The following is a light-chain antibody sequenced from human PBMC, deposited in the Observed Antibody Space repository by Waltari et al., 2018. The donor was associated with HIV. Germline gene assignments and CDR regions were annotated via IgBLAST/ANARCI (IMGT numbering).Light chain of an antibody. CDR1: SSNIGIYT. Sequence: QSVLTQPPSASGTPGQRVTISCSGSSSNIGIYTVTWYLHPPGTAPKLLIYSNNQRPSGVPDRFSGSKSGTSASLAISGLQSKDEADYYCAAWDDSLNGYVFGTGTKVTVL. CDR3: AAWDDSLNGYV. V-gene: IGLV1-44*01. J-gene: IGLJ1*01. CDR2: SNN.